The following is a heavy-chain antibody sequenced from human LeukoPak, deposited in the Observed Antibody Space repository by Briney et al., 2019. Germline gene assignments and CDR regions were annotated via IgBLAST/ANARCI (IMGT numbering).Heavy chain of an antibody. CDR1: GGSFSGYY. V-gene: IGHV4-34*01. CDR3: ARGRHFGITMVRGVIIGNNWFDP. Sequence: SETLSLTCAVYGGSFSGYYWSWIRQPLGKGLEWIGEINHSGSTNYNPSLKSRVTISVDTSKNQFSLKLSSVTAADTAVYYCARGRHFGITMVRGVIIGNNWFDPWGQGTLVTVSS. J-gene: IGHJ5*02. D-gene: IGHD3-10*01. CDR2: INHSGST.